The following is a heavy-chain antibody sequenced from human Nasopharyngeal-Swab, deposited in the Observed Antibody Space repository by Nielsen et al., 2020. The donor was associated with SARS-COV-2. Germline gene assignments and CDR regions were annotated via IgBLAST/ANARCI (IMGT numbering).Heavy chain of an antibody. CDR1: GFTFSSYG. CDR3: AKGTAWEVGTLDY. CDR2: ISYDGSNK. V-gene: IGHV3-30*18. D-gene: IGHD4-23*01. Sequence: GESLKISCAASGFTFSSYGMHWVRQAPGKGLEWVAVISYDGSNKYYADSAKGRFTISRDNSKNTLYLQMNSLRAEDTAVYYCAKGTAWEVGTLDYWGQGTLVTVSS. J-gene: IGHJ4*02.